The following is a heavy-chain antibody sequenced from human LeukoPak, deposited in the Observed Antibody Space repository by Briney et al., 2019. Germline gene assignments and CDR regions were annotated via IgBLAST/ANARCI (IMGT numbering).Heavy chain of an antibody. J-gene: IGHJ4*02. V-gene: IGHV3-66*01. CDR1: GFTVSRNY. Sequence: GGSLRLSCAASGFTVSRNYMSWVRQAPGKGLEWVSVIYIDGNTIFAGSVKGRFTIFRDNSRNTLDLQMNSLRAEDTAVYYCAGYSHGCPYWGQGALVTVSS. CDR3: AGYSHGCPY. CDR2: IYIDGNT. D-gene: IGHD5-18*01.